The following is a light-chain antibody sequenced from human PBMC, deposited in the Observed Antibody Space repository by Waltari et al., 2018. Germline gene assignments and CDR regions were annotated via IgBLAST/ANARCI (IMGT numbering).Light chain of an antibody. CDR1: QSISKW. V-gene: IGKV1-5*03. CDR2: EAS. CDR3: QQYNSYSLLT. J-gene: IGKJ4*01. Sequence: DIRMTQSPSTLSASAGDRVIISCRASQSISKWLAWYQQKPGKAPKLLIYEASTLQSGVPSRFSGTGSGTDVTLTISSRQPDDFATYYCQQYNSYSLLTFGGGTKVEIK.